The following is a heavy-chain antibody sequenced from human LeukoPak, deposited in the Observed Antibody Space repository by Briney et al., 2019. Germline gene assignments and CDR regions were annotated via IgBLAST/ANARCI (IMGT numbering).Heavy chain of an antibody. CDR3: ARDLVAADVY. V-gene: IGHV3-7*01. Sequence: PGGSLRLSCAASGFTFSSHCMNWARQAPGKGLEWVANIKQDGSEKYYVDSVKGRFTISRDNAKNSLYLQMNSLRAEDTAVYYCARDLVAADVYWGQGTLVTVSS. CDR2: IKQDGSEK. D-gene: IGHD6-13*01. J-gene: IGHJ4*02. CDR1: GFTFSSHC.